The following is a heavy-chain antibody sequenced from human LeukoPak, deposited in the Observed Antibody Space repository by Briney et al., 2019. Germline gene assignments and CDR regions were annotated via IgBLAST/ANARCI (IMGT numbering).Heavy chain of an antibody. CDR1: GYTFTSYG. D-gene: IGHD3-22*01. CDR2: IIPIFGTA. V-gene: IGHV1-69*13. CDR3: ARVTGDSSGYYYYDY. J-gene: IGHJ4*02. Sequence: SVKVSCKASGYTFTSYGISWVRQAPGQGLEWMGGIIPIFGTANYAQKFQGRVTITADESTSTAYMELSSLRSEDTAVYYCARVTGDSSGYYYYDYWGQGTLVTVSS.